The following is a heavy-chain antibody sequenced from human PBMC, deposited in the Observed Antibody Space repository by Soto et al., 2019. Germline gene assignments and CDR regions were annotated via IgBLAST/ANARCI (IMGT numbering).Heavy chain of an antibody. J-gene: IGHJ6*02. CDR3: ATGGHNDGYNFYHGMDV. CDR2: VIPLFDTA. Sequence: QVRVVQSGAEVKKPGSSVKVSCKVSGGIFTNNAISWVRQAPGQGLEWLGGVIPLFDTAYYAQIFRGRLRISVDGATTTAYMELSGLTSADTAVYFCATGGHNDGYNFYHGMDVWGQGTTVTVS. V-gene: IGHV1-69*01. CDR1: GGIFTNNA. D-gene: IGHD5-18*01.